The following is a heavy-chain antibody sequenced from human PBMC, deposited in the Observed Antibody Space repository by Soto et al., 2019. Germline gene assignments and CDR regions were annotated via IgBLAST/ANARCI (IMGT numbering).Heavy chain of an antibody. D-gene: IGHD3-16*01. CDR3: ASSVMFPLLGINY. CDR2: INPSGGST. V-gene: IGHV1-46*03. J-gene: IGHJ4*02. Sequence: QVQLVQSGAEVKRPGASVKVSCKASGYTFTNYYMHWVRQAPGQGLEWMGIINPSGGSTTYAQKFQDRITMTRDTSTSTVYMELSILRSEETAVYYCASSVMFPLLGINYWGQGTLVTVSS. CDR1: GYTFTNYY.